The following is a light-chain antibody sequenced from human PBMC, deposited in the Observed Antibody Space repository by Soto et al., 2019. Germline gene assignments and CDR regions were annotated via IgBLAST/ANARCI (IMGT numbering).Light chain of an antibody. CDR1: SSDVGGYNY. Sequence: VLTQPASGSGSPGQSISISCTGTSSDVGGYNYVSWYQQHPGKAPKLMIYDVSNRPSGVSNRFSGSKSGNTASLTISGLQAEDEADYYCSSYTSSSTRVFGTGTKVTVL. CDR3: SSYTSSSTRV. V-gene: IGLV2-14*01. J-gene: IGLJ1*01. CDR2: DVS.